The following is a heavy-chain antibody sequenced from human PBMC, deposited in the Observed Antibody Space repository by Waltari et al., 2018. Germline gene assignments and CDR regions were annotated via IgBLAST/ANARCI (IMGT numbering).Heavy chain of an antibody. J-gene: IGHJ6*02. D-gene: IGHD6-6*01. CDR2: IYYSGST. CDR3: ARGKAARLYYYGMDV. V-gene: IGHV4-59*01. Sequence: QVQLQESGPGLVKPSETLSLTCTVSGGPISSYYWSWIRQPPGKGLEWIGYIYYSGSTNYNPSLKSRVTISVDTSKNQFSLKLSSVTAADTAVYYCARGKAARLYYYGMDVWGQGTTVTVSS. CDR1: GGPISSYY.